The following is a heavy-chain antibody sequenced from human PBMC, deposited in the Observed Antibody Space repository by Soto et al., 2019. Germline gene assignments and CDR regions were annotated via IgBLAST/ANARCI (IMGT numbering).Heavy chain of an antibody. D-gene: IGHD6-13*01. CDR3: ARETPGATAGVDY. Sequence: QVQLVQSGAEVEKPGASVKISCKASGYIFTSYYIHWVRQAPGEGLEWMGMIDVQNGNTNDAQNFRARVSMTRDTSTSTVYMELFSLRSEDTAVYYCARETPGATAGVDYWGHGTRVTVSS. CDR2: IDVQNGNT. V-gene: IGHV1-46*01. CDR1: GYIFTSYY. J-gene: IGHJ4*01.